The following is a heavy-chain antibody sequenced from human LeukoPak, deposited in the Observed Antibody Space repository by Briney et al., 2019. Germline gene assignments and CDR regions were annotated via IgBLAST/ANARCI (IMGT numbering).Heavy chain of an antibody. CDR1: GFTFSSNY. V-gene: IGHV3-53*01. Sequence: GGSLRLSCAASGFTFSSNYMSWVRQAPGKGLEWVSVIYSGGSTYYADSVKGRFTISRDNSKNTLYLQMNSLRAEDTAVYYCAVGTAAAGQVGNYYYGMDVWGQGTTVTVSS. CDR2: IYSGGST. CDR3: AVGTAAAGQVGNYYYGMDV. D-gene: IGHD6-13*01. J-gene: IGHJ6*02.